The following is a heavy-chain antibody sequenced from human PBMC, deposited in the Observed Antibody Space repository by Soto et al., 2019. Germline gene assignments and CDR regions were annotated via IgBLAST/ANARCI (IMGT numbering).Heavy chain of an antibody. CDR3: ASTWYSSSWEYFQH. CDR1: GGSISSYY. V-gene: IGHV4-59*01. CDR2: IYYSGST. J-gene: IGHJ1*01. Sequence: SETLSLTCTVSGGSISSYYWSWIRQPPGKGLEWIGYIYYSGSTNYNPSLKSRLTISVDTSKNQFSLKLSSVTAADTAVYYCASTWYSSSWEYFQHWGQGTLVTVSS. D-gene: IGHD6-13*01.